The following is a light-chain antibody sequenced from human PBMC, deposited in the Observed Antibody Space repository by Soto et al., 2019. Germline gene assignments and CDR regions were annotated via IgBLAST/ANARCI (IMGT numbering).Light chain of an antibody. CDR3: QVWDSSSDHRVV. J-gene: IGLJ2*01. V-gene: IGLV3-21*04. Sequence: SYELTQPPSVSVAPGXTXXITXGGNNIGSKSVHWYQQKPGQAPVLVIXXXXXRPSGIPERFSGSNSGNTATLTISRVEAGDEADYYCQVWDSSSDHRVVFGGGTKLTVL. CDR1: NIGSKS. CDR2: XXX.